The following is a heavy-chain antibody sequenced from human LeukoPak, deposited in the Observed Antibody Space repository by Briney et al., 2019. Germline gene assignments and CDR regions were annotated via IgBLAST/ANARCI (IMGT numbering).Heavy chain of an antibody. CDR2: ISGSGGTT. D-gene: IGHD3-10*01. Sequence: GGSLRLSCVASGFSFSSYKMNWVRQAPGKGLEWVSTISGSGGTTYYADSVKGRFTISRDNSKNTLYLQMNSLRAEDTAVYYCAKDSMVRGLVDYWGQGTLVTVSA. CDR3: AKDSMVRGLVDY. J-gene: IGHJ4*02. CDR1: GFSFSSYK. V-gene: IGHV3-23*01.